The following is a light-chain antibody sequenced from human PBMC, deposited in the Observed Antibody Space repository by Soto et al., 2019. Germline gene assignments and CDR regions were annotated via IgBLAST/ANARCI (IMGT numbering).Light chain of an antibody. CDR3: GTWDSSLSAYV. Sequence: QRVLTHAASVSAAPGHSLLITCSESSSNIGNNYVSWYQQLPGTAPKLLIYDNNKRPSGIPDRFSGSKSGTSATLGITGLQTGEEADYYCGTWDSSLSAYVFGTGTKVTVL. J-gene: IGLJ1*01. CDR1: SSNIGNNY. CDR2: DNN. V-gene: IGLV1-51*01.